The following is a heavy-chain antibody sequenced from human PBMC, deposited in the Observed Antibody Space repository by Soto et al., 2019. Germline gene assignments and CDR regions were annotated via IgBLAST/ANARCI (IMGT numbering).Heavy chain of an antibody. D-gene: IGHD5-12*01. CDR3: ARDQQYSGYDLLGHFVY. CDR2: ISYDGSNK. J-gene: IGHJ4*02. V-gene: IGHV3-30-3*01. CDR1: GFTFSSYA. Sequence: GGSLRLSCAASGFTFSSYAMHWVRQAPGKGLEWVAVISYDGSNKYYADSVKGRFTISRDNSKNTLYLQMNSLRAEDTAVYYCARDQQYSGYDLLGHFVYWGQGTLVTVSS.